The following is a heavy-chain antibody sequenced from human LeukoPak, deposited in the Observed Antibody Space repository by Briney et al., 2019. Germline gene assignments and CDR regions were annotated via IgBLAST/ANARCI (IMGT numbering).Heavy chain of an antibody. CDR1: GFSFSNYG. CDR2: IWYDGSNK. Sequence: GGSLRLSCAASGFSFSNYGMHWVRQAPGKGLEWVAVIWYDGSNKYYADSVKGRFTISRGNSQNTLYVQMSSLRAEDTAVYYCARSNNGGWGYCDYWGQGSLVTVSS. J-gene: IGHJ4*02. V-gene: IGHV3-33*01. D-gene: IGHD3-16*01. CDR3: ARSNNGGWGYCDY.